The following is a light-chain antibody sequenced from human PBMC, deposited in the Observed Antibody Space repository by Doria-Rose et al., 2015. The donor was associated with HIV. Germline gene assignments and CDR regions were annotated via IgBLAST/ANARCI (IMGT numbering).Light chain of an antibody. CDR1: QTVSTY. J-gene: IGKJ1*01. CDR2: AAS. Sequence: DIQATQSPSSLSAAIGGRVTITCRASQTVSTYLNWFQQEPGKAPKLLIYAASRLQSGVPSRFSGSGSGTGFTLTISGLQPGDFATYYCQQTYSSPPWTFGQGTKAEMK. CDR3: QQTYSSPPWT. V-gene: IGKV1-39*01.